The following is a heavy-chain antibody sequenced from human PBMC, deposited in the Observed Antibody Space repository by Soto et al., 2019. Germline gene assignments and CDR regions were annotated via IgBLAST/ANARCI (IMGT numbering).Heavy chain of an antibody. D-gene: IGHD6-6*01. CDR2: IHYTGST. J-gene: IGHJ3*02. V-gene: IGHV4-31*03. CDR1: SGSISSGGYH. CDR3: ARDSAIAARAFDI. Sequence: KPSETLSFTCTVSSGSISSGGYHWSWIRQHPGKGLELIGYIHYTGSTYYNPSLKSRLTISVDTSKNQFSLRLSSVTAADTAVYYCARDSAIAARAFDIWGRGTMVTVSS.